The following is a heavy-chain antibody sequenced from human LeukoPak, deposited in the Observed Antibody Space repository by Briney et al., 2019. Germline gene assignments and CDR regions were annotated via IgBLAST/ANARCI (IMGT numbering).Heavy chain of an antibody. D-gene: IGHD2-2*01. J-gene: IGHJ5*02. CDR2: IRYDGSNK. CDR3: AKEYCSTTCCYNWFDP. CDR1: GFTFSSYG. Sequence: PGGTLRLSSAASGFTFSSYGMHGGRQAPGKGLEWVAFIRYDGSNKYYADSVKGRFTISRDNSKNPLYLQMTGLRAEDTAVYYCAKEYCSTTCCYNWFDPCGQGTLVTVSS. V-gene: IGHV3-30*02.